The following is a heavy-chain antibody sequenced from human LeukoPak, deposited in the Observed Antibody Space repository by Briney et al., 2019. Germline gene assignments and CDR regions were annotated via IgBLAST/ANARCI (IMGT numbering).Heavy chain of an antibody. CDR1: GFTFSGYA. V-gene: IGHV3-30*04. CDR3: AKENDFVY. CDR2: ISYDGTNK. Sequence: PGGSLRLSCAASGFTFSGYAMHWVRQAPGKGLEWVAVISYDGTNKYYADSVKGRFTISRDNSKSTLYLQMNSLRAEDTAVYYCAKENDFVYWGQGTLVTVSS. D-gene: IGHD3-3*01. J-gene: IGHJ4*02.